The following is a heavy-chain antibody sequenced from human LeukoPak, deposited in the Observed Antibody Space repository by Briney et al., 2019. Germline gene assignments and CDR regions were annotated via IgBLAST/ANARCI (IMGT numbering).Heavy chain of an antibody. Sequence: PGGSLRLSCAASEFTFSDYAMNWVRQAPGKGLEWVAFIRYDGSNKYYADSVKGRFTISRDNSKNTLYLQMNSLRAEDTAVYYCAKGSKEVLFTRDHCMDVWGKGTTVTISS. CDR2: IRYDGSNK. D-gene: IGHD3-3*01. J-gene: IGHJ6*03. CDR1: EFTFSDYA. V-gene: IGHV3-30*02. CDR3: AKGSKEVLFTRDHCMDV.